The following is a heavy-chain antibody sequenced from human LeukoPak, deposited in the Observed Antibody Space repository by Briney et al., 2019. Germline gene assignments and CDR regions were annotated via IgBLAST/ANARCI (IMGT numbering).Heavy chain of an antibody. CDR1: GGSIDTVAFY. CDR2: IYDSENE. J-gene: IGHJ6*03. V-gene: IGHV4-39*01. CDR3: ARQISDYYYYYMDV. D-gene: IGHD2/OR15-2a*01. Sequence: PSETLSLTCTVSGGSIDTVAFYWGWVRQPPETGLEWIGTIYDSENEFHNPSLNTRVTISADTSKNQFSLKLNSVTAADTAIYYCARQISDYYYYYMDVLGEGITVTVSS.